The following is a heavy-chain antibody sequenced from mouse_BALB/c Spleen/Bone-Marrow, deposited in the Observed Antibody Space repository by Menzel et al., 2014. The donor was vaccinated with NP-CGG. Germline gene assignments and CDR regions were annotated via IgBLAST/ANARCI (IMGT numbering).Heavy chain of an antibody. J-gene: IGHJ3*01. V-gene: IGHV1S56*01. CDR2: IYPGDGST. Sequence: VKLMESGPELVKPGALVKISCKASGYTFTSYDINWVKQRPGQGLEWIGWIYPGDGSTKYNEKFKGKATLTADKSSSTAYMQLSSLTSENSAVYFCARSSDSSGYGFAYWGQGTLLTVSA. D-gene: IGHD3-2*01. CDR3: ARSSDSSGYGFAY. CDR1: GYTFTSYD.